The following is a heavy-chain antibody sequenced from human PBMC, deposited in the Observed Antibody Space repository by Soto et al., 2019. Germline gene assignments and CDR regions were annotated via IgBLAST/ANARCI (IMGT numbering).Heavy chain of an antibody. Sequence: EVQLVESGGGLVQPGGSLRLSCAASGFTFSSYWMSWVRQAPGKGLEWVANIKQDGSEKYYVDSVKGRFTISRDNAKNSLYLQMNSLRAEDTAVYYCARSHYYGSGLFDPWGQGTLVTVSS. CDR1: GFTFSSYW. CDR3: ARSHYYGSGLFDP. V-gene: IGHV3-7*01. CDR2: IKQDGSEK. D-gene: IGHD3-10*01. J-gene: IGHJ5*02.